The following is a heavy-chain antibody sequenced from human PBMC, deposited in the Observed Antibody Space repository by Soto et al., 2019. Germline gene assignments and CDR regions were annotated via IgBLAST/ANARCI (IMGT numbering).Heavy chain of an antibody. V-gene: IGHV1-46*01. Sequence: ASVKVSCKASGYTLTSYYMHWVRQAPGQGLEWMGIINPSGGSTSYAQKFQGRVTMTRDTSTSTVYMELSSLRSEDTAVYYCARERELNYFDYWGQGTLVTVSS. J-gene: IGHJ4*02. D-gene: IGHD1-26*01. CDR3: ARERELNYFDY. CDR1: GYTLTSYY. CDR2: INPSGGST.